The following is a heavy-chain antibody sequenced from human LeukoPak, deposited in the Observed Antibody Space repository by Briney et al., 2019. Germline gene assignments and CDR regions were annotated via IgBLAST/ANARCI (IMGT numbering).Heavy chain of an antibody. D-gene: IGHD2-2*01. CDR2: ISSSGGVI. CDR3: AGDRYHCEY. J-gene: IGHJ4*02. Sequence: GGSLTLSCAASGFTFSDYYMSWIRQAPGKGLEWVSYISSSGGVIYYADSVKGRFTISRDNANNSLYLQMNSLRAEDTAVYYCAGDRYHCEYWGPGALVTVSS. CDR1: GFTFSDYY. V-gene: IGHV3-11*04.